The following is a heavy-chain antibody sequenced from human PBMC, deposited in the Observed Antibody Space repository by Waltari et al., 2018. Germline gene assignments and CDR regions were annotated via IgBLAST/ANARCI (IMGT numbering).Heavy chain of an antibody. J-gene: IGHJ4*02. CDR2: IYYSGST. CDR1: GDSISSYY. CDR3: ARSRIAVAGFNYFDY. V-gene: IGHV4-59*01. D-gene: IGHD6-19*01. Sequence: QVQLQESGPGLVKPSETLYLTCTVSGDSISSYYWSWIRQSPGKGLEWIGFIYYSGSTNYNPSLKSRVTMSLDMSKKQFSLELTSVTTADTGVYYCARSRIAVAGFNYFDYWGQGTLVTVSS.